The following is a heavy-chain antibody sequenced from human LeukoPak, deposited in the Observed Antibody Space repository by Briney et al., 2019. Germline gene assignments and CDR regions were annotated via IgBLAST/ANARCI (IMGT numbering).Heavy chain of an antibody. D-gene: IGHD1-7*01. V-gene: IGHV4-4*07. Sequence: PSETLSLTCAVYGGSFSGYYWSWIRQPAGKGLEWIGRIFTSGSTNYNPSLKSRVTISADTSKNQFSLKLSSVTAADTAVYYCAKDSQGGTTVDYWGQGILVTVSS. CDR2: IFTSGST. CDR3: AKDSQGGTTVDY. CDR1: GGSFSGYY. J-gene: IGHJ4*02.